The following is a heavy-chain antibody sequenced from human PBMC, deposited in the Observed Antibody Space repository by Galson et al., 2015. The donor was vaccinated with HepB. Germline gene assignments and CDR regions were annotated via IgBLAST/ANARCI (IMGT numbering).Heavy chain of an antibody. J-gene: IGHJ6*02. Sequence: SVKVSCKASGGTFSSYAISWVRQAPGQGLEWLGRIIPPLGIANYAQKFHGRVTIIADKSTSTAYMVLNSLKSEDTAVYYSAAGYCSGGSCYFRPFYYYGMDVWGQGTTVTVSS. V-gene: IGHV1-69*04. CDR1: GGTFSSYA. D-gene: IGHD2-15*01. CDR3: AAGYCSGGSCYFRPFYYYGMDV. CDR2: IIPPLGIA.